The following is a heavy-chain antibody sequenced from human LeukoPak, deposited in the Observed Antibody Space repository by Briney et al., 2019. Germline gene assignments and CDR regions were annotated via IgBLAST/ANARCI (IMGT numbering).Heavy chain of an antibody. J-gene: IGHJ4*02. V-gene: IGHV3-7*01. CDR1: GFTFSSYW. Sequence: GGSLRLSCAASGFTFSSYWMSWVRQAPGKGLEWVANVKQDGSEKYYVDSVKGRFTISRDNAKNSLYLQMNSLRAEDTAVYYCARDNHGSSSPFDYWGQGTLVNVSS. D-gene: IGHD6-6*01. CDR2: VKQDGSEK. CDR3: ARDNHGSSSPFDY.